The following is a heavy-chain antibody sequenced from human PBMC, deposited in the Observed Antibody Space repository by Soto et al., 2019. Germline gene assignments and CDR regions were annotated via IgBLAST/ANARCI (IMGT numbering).Heavy chain of an antibody. CDR2: IYYSGST. V-gene: IGHV4-59*12. Sequence: PSETLSLTCTVSGGSISSYYWSWIRQPPGKGLEWIGYIYYSGSTNYSPSLKSRVTISVDTSKNQFSLKLSSVTAADTAVYYCARAGLDSSSWYKPYYYYYYGMDVWGQGTTVTVSS. CDR3: ARAGLDSSSWYKPYYYYYYGMDV. CDR1: GGSISSYY. J-gene: IGHJ6*02. D-gene: IGHD6-13*01.